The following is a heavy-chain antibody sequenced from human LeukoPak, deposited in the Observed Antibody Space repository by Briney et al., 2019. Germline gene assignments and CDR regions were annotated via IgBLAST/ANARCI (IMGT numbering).Heavy chain of an antibody. V-gene: IGHV3-11*01. Sequence: SGGSLRLSCAASGFTFSDYYMSWIRQAPGKGLEWVSYISSSGSTIYYADSVKGRFTISRDNAKNSLYLQMNSLRAEDTAVYYCAKEKIAARPLGGYYMDVWGKGTTVTVSS. J-gene: IGHJ6*03. CDR3: AKEKIAARPLGGYYMDV. D-gene: IGHD6-6*01. CDR1: GFTFSDYY. CDR2: ISSSGSTI.